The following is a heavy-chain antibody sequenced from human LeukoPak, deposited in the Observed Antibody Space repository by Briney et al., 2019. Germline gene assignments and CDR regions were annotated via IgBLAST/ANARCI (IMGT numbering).Heavy chain of an antibody. CDR1: GASITSSSYY. Sequence: SETLSLTCTVSGASITSSSYYWGWIRQAPGKGLEWIGNMDYSGTTYYSPYLNSRVIISVDTSKNKFSLGLKSVTPADTAVYYCARMVHNFDDVWGSYRSTGFDYWGQGALVTVSS. D-gene: IGHD3-16*02. CDR3: ARMVHNFDDVWGSYRSTGFDY. CDR2: MDYSGTT. V-gene: IGHV4-39*01. J-gene: IGHJ4*02.